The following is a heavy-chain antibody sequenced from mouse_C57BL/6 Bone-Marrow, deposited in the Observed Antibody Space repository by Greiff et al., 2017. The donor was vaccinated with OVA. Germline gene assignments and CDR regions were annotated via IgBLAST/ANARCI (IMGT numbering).Heavy chain of an antibody. D-gene: IGHD1-1*01. CDR2: ISLKSVNYAT. CDR3: TVKATVVATKWYFDV. CDR1: GFTFSNYW. V-gene: IGHV6-3*01. J-gene: IGHJ1*03. Sequence: EVKLVESGGGLVQPGGSMKLSCVASGFTFSNYWMNWVRQSPEKGLEWVAQISLKSVNYATHYAESVKGRFTISRAASKSSVYLQMNNVRGENTGIYYCTVKATVVATKWYFDVWGTGTTVTVSS.